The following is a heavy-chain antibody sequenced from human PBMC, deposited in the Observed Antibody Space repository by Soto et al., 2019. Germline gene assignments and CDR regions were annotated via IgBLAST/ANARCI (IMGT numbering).Heavy chain of an antibody. CDR3: ARTITMVRGVIINDYYYGMDV. Sequence: SETLSLTCSVSGGSISSSSYYWVWIRHPPGKGLEWIGSIYYSGSTYYNPSLKSRVTISVDTSKNQFSLKLSSVTAADTAVYYCARTITMVRGVIINDYYYGMDVWGQGTTVTVSS. V-gene: IGHV4-39*01. CDR1: GGSISSSSYY. CDR2: IYYSGST. D-gene: IGHD3-10*01. J-gene: IGHJ6*02.